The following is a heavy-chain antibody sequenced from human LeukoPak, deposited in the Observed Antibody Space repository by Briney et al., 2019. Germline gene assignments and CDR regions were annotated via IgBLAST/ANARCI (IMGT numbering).Heavy chain of an antibody. V-gene: IGHV3-43D*03. CDR2: ISWDGGST. J-gene: IGHJ4*02. CDR1: GFTFDDYA. Sequence: PGGSLRLSCAASGFTFDDYAMHCVRQAPGQGLEWVSLISWDGGSTHYADSVKGRFTISRDNSKNSLYLKLKSLSAQDTSLYYCPKAVFYDSSGYSAYYFDYWGQGTLVTVSS. D-gene: IGHD3-22*01. CDR3: PKAVFYDSSGYSAYYFDY.